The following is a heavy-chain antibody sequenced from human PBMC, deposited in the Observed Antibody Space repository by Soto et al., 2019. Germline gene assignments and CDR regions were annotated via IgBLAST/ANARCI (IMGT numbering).Heavy chain of an antibody. Sequence: QVQLQESGPGLVKPSQTLSLTCTVSGGSISSGDYYWSWIRQPPGKGLEWIGYIYYSGSTYYNPSLKSRVTISVDTSKNQFSLKLSSVTAADTAVYYCARLQKDGDLGNWFDPWGQGTLVTVSS. D-gene: IGHD4-17*01. V-gene: IGHV4-30-4*01. CDR2: IYYSGST. J-gene: IGHJ5*02. CDR3: ARLQKDGDLGNWFDP. CDR1: GGSISSGDYY.